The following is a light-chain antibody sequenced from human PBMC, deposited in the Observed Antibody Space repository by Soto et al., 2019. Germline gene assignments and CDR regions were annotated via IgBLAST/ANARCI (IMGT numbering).Light chain of an antibody. J-gene: IGLJ2*01. CDR3: AAWDDSLNGPV. CDR1: SSNIGINT. Sequence: QSVLTQPPSVSATPGQRVTISCSGGSSNIGINTVNWYQQLPGTAPKILIYRTNQRPTGVPDRFSGSRSGTSASLAIGGLQSEDEATYHCAAWDDSLNGPVFGGATKLTVL. CDR2: RTN. V-gene: IGLV1-44*01.